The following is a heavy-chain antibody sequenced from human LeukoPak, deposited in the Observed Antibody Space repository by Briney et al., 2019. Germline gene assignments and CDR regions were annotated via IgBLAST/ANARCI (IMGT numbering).Heavy chain of an antibody. D-gene: IGHD3-10*01. CDR2: IYTRGST. Sequence: SETLSLTCTVSGGSITSYYWSWIRQPAGKGLEWIGRIYTRGSTTYKPPPKSRVTMSVDTSKNQFSLKLSSVTAADTAVYYCARDRGSYYGSGRPNWFDPWGQGTLVTVSS. J-gene: IGHJ5*02. V-gene: IGHV4-4*07. CDR1: GGSITSYY. CDR3: ARDRGSYYGSGRPNWFDP.